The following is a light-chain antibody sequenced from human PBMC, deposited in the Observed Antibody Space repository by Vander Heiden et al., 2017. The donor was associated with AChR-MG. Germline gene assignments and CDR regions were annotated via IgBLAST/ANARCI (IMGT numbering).Light chain of an antibody. V-gene: IGKV1-33*01. CDR2: DAT. CDR1: RDLRAY. J-gene: IGKJ2*01. CDR3: QEDHGLST. Sequence: DIQITQSPSSLSASIGDRVTITCQASRDLRAYLNWYQQKPGEAPKLLIYDATFWEKGVPCRFSGSGSGKDFTLTITYLQHEDLAEYYWQEDHGLSTFGQRTKLDIK.